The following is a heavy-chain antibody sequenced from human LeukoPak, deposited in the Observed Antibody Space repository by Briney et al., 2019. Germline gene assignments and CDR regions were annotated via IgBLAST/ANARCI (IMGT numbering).Heavy chain of an antibody. CDR1: GGTFSSYA. J-gene: IGHJ4*02. D-gene: IGHD2-15*01. CDR2: IIPILGIA. CDR3: ASHQWYHHMMYYFDY. Sequence: SVKVSCKASGGTFSSYAISWVRQAPGQGLEWMGRIIPILGIANYAQKFQGRVTITADKSTSTAYMELSSLRSEDTAVYYCASHQWYHHMMYYFDYWGQGTLVTVSS. V-gene: IGHV1-69*04.